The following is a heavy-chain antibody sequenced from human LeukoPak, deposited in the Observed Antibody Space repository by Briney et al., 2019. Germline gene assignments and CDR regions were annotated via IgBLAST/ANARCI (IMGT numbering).Heavy chain of an antibody. J-gene: IGHJ4*02. CDR1: GGTFSSYA. D-gene: IGHD3-22*01. Sequence: ASVKVSCKASGGTFSSYAISWVRQAPGQGLEWMGGIIPIFGTANYAQKFQGRVTITADKSTSTAYMELSSLRSEDTAVYYCARDRYYYDSSGLVDYWGQGTRVTVSS. CDR3: ARDRYYYDSSGLVDY. V-gene: IGHV1-69*06. CDR2: IIPIFGTA.